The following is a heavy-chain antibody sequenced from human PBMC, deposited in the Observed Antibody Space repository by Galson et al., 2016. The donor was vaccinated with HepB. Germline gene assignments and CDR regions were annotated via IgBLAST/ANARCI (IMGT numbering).Heavy chain of an antibody. Sequence: SLRLSCAASGLTFKRYAFSWLRQAPGKGLEWVSVSASGDITYYAHSVKGRFTISRDKSKNTLFLNMISLRAEDTASYYCASRLGGSSPDPFDIWGRGTMVTVSS. CDR2: SASGDIT. V-gene: IGHV3-23*01. CDR3: ASRLGGSSPDPFDI. CDR1: GLTFKRYA. D-gene: IGHD3-16*01. J-gene: IGHJ3*02.